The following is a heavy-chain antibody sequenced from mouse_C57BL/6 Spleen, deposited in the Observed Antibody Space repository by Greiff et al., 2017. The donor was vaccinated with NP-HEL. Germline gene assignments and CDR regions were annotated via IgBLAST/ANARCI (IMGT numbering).Heavy chain of an antibody. J-gene: IGHJ2*01. CDR1: GYTFTSYW. D-gene: IGHD4-1*02. CDR3: ARPQLGRGYYFDY. CDR2: IDPSDSYT. V-gene: IGHV1-50*01. Sequence: QVQLQQPGAELVKPGASVKLSCKASGYTFTSYWMQWVKQRPGQGLDWIGEIDPSDSYTNYNQKFKGKATLTVDTSSSTAYMQLSSLTSEDSAVYYCARPQLGRGYYFDYWGQGTTLTVSS.